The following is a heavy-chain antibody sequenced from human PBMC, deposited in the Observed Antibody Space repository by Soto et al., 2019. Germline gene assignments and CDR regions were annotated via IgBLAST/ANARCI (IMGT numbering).Heavy chain of an antibody. V-gene: IGHV3-64D*06. CDR2: ISSNGGST. Sequence: GSLRLSCSASGFTFSSYAMHWVRQAPGKGLEYVSAISSNGGSTYYADSVKGRFTISRDNSKNTLYLQMSSLRAEDTAVYYCVKVPTGPEADPGRGPGTLCTTSS. CDR1: GFTFSSYA. CDR3: VKVPTGPEADPG. J-gene: IGHJ4*02. D-gene: IGHD2-8*02.